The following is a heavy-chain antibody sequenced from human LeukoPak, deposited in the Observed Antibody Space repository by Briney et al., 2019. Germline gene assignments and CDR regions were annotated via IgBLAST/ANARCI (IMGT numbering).Heavy chain of an antibody. CDR2: INHSGST. J-gene: IGHJ6*03. D-gene: IGHD3-10*01. Sequence: SETLSLTCAVYGVSFSGYYWSWIREPPGKGLEWIGEINHSGSTNYNPSLKSRVTISVDTSKNQFSLKLSSVTAADTAVYYCARRGGYGSGSYYRADYYYYMDVWGKGTTVTISS. CDR1: GVSFSGYY. V-gene: IGHV4-34*01. CDR3: ARRGGYGSGSYYRADYYYYMDV.